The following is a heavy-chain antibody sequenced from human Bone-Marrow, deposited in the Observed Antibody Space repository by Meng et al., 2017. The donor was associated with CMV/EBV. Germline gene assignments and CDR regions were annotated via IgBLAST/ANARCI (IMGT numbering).Heavy chain of an antibody. D-gene: IGHD2-15*01. V-gene: IGHV1-8*03. Sequence: ASVKVSCKASGYTFTSYDINWVRQATGQGLEWMGWMNPNSGNTGYAQKFQGRVTITRNTSISTAYMELSSLRSEDTAVYYCARDLGYCSGGSCSGQDAFDIWGQGTMVTVSS. CDR3: ARDLGYCSGGSCSGQDAFDI. J-gene: IGHJ3*02. CDR1: GYTFTSYD. CDR2: MNPNSGNT.